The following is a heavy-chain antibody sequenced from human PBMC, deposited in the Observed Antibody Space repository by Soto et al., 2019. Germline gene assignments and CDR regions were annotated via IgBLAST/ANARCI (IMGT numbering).Heavy chain of an antibody. CDR1: GFTFSRSV. CDR3: VKDRATYYHGSGSDY. J-gene: IGHJ4*02. Sequence: EVQLLESGGGWAQPGGSLRLSCAASGFTFSRSVMTWVRQSRGRGLEWVSAISGSGDDAYYTDSVKGRFIVSRDNSKNTLFLQMNSLRAEDSARYYCVKDRATYYHGSGSDYWGQGTLVTVSS. D-gene: IGHD3-10*01. CDR2: ISGSGDDA. V-gene: IGHV3-23*01.